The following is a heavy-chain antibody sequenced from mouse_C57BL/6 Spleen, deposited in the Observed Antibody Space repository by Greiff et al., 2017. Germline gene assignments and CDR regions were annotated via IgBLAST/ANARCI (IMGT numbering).Heavy chain of an antibody. CDR1: GYAFSSSW. V-gene: IGHV1-82*01. CDR2: IYPGDGDT. J-gene: IGHJ1*03. Sequence: QVQLQQSGPELVKPGASVKISCKASGYAFSSSWMNWVKQRPGKGLEWIGRIYPGDGDTNYNGKFKGKATLTADKSSSTAYMQLSSLTSEDSAVYFCASGYYIWYFDVWGTGTTVTVSS. D-gene: IGHD2-3*01. CDR3: ASGYYIWYFDV.